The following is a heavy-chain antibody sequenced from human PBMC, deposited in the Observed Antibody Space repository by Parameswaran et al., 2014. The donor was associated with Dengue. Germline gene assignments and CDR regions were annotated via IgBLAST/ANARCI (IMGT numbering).Heavy chain of an antibody. CDR2: IDPSDSYT. CDR3: ASLAFWSGYYSNFDY. D-gene: IGHD3-3*01. V-gene: IGHV5-10-1*01. J-gene: IGHJ4*02. Sequence: WVRQMPGKGLEWMGRIDPSDSYTNYSPSFQGHVTISADKSISTAYLQWSSLKASDTAMYYCASLAFWSGYYSNFDYRGQGTLVTVSS.